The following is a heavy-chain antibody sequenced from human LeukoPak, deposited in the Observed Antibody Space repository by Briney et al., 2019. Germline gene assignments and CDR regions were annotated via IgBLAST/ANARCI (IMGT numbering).Heavy chain of an antibody. CDR2: ISYDGSNK. Sequence: GGSLRLSCAASGFTFGSYAMHWVRQAPGKGLEWVAVISYDGSNKYYADSVKGRFTISRDNSKNTLYLQRNSLRAEDTAVYYCAKDSDRDDYNYYFDYWGQGTLVTVSS. CDR3: AKDSDRDDYNYYFDY. V-gene: IGHV3-30*04. D-gene: IGHD5-24*01. J-gene: IGHJ4*02. CDR1: GFTFGSYA.